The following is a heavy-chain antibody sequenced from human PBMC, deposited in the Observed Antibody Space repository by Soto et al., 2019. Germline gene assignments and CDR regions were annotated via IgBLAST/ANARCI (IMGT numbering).Heavy chain of an antibody. CDR2: ISSSGSTI. CDR3: ARGITSIGSLYYFDY. D-gene: IGHD3-10*01. V-gene: IGHV3-11*01. J-gene: IGHJ4*02. CDR1: GFTFSDYY. Sequence: PGGSLRLSCAASGFTFSDYYRSWIRQAPGKGLEWVSYISSSGSTIYYADSVKGRFTISRDNAKNSLYLQMNSLRAEDTAVYYCARGITSIGSLYYFDYWGQGTLVTVSS.